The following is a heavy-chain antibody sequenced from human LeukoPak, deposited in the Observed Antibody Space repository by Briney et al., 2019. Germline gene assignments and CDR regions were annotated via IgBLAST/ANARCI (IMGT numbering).Heavy chain of an antibody. V-gene: IGHV3-23*01. CDR1: GVTFSIYA. Sequence: LPGGSLRLSCAASGVTFSIYAMSWVRQAPGKGLEWVSAISGSGGSTYYADSVKGRFTISRDNSKNTLYLQMNSLRAEDTAVYYCARDGSGGSCFDYWGQGTLVTVSS. J-gene: IGHJ4*02. CDR3: ARDGSGGSCFDY. CDR2: ISGSGGST. D-gene: IGHD2-15*01.